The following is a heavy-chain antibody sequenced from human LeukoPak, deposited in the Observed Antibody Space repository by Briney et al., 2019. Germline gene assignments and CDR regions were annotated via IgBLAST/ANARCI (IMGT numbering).Heavy chain of an antibody. J-gene: IGHJ4*02. Sequence: GGSLRLSCAASGFTFSSYGMHWVRQAPGKGLEWVAVISYDGSNKYYADSVKGRFTISRDNSKNTLYLQMNSLRAEDTAVYYCAEDWQLKFDYWGQGTLVTVSS. CDR2: ISYDGSNK. V-gene: IGHV3-30*18. CDR1: GFTFSSYG. D-gene: IGHD6-6*01. CDR3: AEDWQLKFDY.